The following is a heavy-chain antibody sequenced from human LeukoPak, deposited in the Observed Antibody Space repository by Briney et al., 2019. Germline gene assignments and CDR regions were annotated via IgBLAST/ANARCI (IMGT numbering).Heavy chain of an antibody. CDR1: GFTFSSYW. V-gene: IGHV3-7*01. CDR2: IKQDGSEK. J-gene: IGHJ4*02. D-gene: IGHD3-3*01. CDR3: ARDLSQCDFWSGYALDYFDY. Sequence: TGGSLRLSCAASGFTFSSYWMSWVRQAPGKGLEWVANIKQDGSEKYYVDSVKGRFTISRDNAKNSLYLQMNSLRAEDTAVYYCARDLSQCDFWSGYALDYFDYWGQGTLVTVSS.